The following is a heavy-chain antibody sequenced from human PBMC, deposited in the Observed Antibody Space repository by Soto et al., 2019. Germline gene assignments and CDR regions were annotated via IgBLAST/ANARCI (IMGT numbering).Heavy chain of an antibody. V-gene: IGHV3-13*05. J-gene: IGHJ6*02. Sequence: QLVESGGGLTQAGGSLRLSCVGSGFFFNNYDMHWVRQVRGKGLEWVSAIGAADDPYYSVSVKGRFIVSRDNAQKSLYLKTNTRRAADTALYFCARAYTGQLPRRGDYYYALDVWGRGTTVTVSS. CDR1: GFFFNNYD. CDR2: IGAADDP. D-gene: IGHD2-2*01. CDR3: ARAYTGQLPRRGDYYYALDV.